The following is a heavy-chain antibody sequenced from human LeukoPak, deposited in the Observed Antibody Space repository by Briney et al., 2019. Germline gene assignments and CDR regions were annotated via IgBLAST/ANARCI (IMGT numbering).Heavy chain of an antibody. V-gene: IGHV3-7*05. CDR3: VRVNYYFDY. CDR1: GFTFSHYW. Sequence: PGGSLKLSCAASGFTFSHYWMNWVRQAPGKGREWVANIKPDGSEKYYLDSVRGRFTISRDNAKNSLYLQMNSLRAEDTAVYYCVRVNYYFDYWGQGTLVTVSS. CDR2: IKPDGSEK. J-gene: IGHJ4*02. D-gene: IGHD1-7*01.